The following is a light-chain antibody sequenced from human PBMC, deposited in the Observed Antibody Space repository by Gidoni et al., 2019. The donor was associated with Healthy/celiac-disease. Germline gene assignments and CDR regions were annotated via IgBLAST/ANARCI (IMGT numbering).Light chain of an antibody. Sequence: QSALTQPASVSGSPGQSITIPCTGTSSDGGGYNYVSWYQQNPGKAPKLMIYEVSNRPSGVSNRFSGSKSGNTASLTISGLQAEDEADYYCSSYTSSSTSLVVFGGGTKLTVL. CDR1: SSDGGGYNY. CDR3: SSYTSSSTSLVV. V-gene: IGLV2-14*01. CDR2: EVS. J-gene: IGLJ2*01.